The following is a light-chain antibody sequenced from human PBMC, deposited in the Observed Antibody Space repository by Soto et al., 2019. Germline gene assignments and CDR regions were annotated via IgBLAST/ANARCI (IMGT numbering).Light chain of an antibody. V-gene: IGLV2-8*01. Sequence: QSALTQPASVSGSPGQSITISCTGSSSDIGDYNLVSWYQQHPGKAPKLIIYEVTRRPSGVPDRIFGSKSYTTASLTVSGLQAEDEADYYCSSFAGTNSFVFGTGTKLTVL. J-gene: IGLJ1*01. CDR3: SSFAGTNSFV. CDR2: EVT. CDR1: SSDIGDYNL.